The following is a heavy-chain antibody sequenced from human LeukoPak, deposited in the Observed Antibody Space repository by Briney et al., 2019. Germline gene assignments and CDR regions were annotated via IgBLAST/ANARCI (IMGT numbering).Heavy chain of an antibody. Sequence: GGSLRLSCAASGFTFGTYAMSWVRQAPGKGLEWVSGISGSGGGTYFADSVKGRFTISRDNSKNTLYLQMNSLRAEDTAVYYCAKVHYYDSSGYYYYYYGMDVWGQGTTVTVSS. D-gene: IGHD3-22*01. V-gene: IGHV3-23*01. J-gene: IGHJ6*02. CDR2: ISGSGGGT. CDR3: AKVHYYDSSGYYYYYYGMDV. CDR1: GFTFGTYA.